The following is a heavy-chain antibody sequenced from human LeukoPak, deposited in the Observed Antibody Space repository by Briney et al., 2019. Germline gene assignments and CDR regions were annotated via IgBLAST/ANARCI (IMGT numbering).Heavy chain of an antibody. D-gene: IGHD5-24*01. V-gene: IGHV4-59*01. CDR3: ARESRDVETEGFDY. CDR2: IYYSENT. Sequence: SETLSLTCTVSGGSISSYYWSWIRQPPGKGLEWIGYIYYSENTKYNPSLKSRVTISVDTSKNQFSLRLISVTAADTAVYYCARESRDVETEGFDYWGQGTLVTVSS. J-gene: IGHJ4*02. CDR1: GGSISSYY.